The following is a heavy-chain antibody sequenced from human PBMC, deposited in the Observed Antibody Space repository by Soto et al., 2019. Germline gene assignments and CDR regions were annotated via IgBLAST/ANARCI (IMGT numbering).Heavy chain of an antibody. Sequence: LRLSCAASGFTVSSNYMSWVRQAPGKGLEWVSVIYSGGSTYYADSVKGRFTISRDNSKNTLYLQMNSLRAEDTAVYYCARDSIAAAGTSYYYYYYGMDVWGQGTTVTVSS. CDR1: GFTVSSNY. J-gene: IGHJ6*02. CDR3: ARDSIAAAGTSYYYYYYGMDV. D-gene: IGHD6-13*01. CDR2: IYSGGST. V-gene: IGHV3-53*01.